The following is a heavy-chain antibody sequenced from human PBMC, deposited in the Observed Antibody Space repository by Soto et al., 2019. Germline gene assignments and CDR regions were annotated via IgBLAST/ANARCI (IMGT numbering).Heavy chain of an antibody. V-gene: IGHV3-21*06. Sequence: GGSLRLSCAASGFTFTRYSMNWVRQAPGKGLEWVSSISSTTNYIYYGDSMKGRFTISRDNAKNSLYLEMNSLRAEDTAVYYCARESEDLTATFDYWGQGTLVTVSS. CDR3: ARESEDLTATFDY. J-gene: IGHJ4*02. CDR2: ISSTTNYI. CDR1: GFTFTRYS.